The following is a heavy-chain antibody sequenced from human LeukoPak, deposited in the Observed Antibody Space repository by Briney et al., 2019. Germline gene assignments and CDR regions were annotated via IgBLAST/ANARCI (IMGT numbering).Heavy chain of an antibody. CDR2: INHSGST. CDR1: GGSFSGYY. Sequence: KTSETLSLTCAVYGGSFSGYYWSWIRQPPGKGLEWIGGINHSGSTNYNPSLKSRVTISVDTSKNQFSLKLSSVTAADTAVYYCARVETSLTYFDYWGQGTLVTVSS. CDR3: ARVETSLTYFDY. J-gene: IGHJ4*02. V-gene: IGHV4-34*01. D-gene: IGHD3-10*01.